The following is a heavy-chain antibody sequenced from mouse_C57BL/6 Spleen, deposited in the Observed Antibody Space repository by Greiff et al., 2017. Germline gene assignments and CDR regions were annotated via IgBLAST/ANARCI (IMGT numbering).Heavy chain of an antibody. CDR2: ISGGGGNT. J-gene: IGHJ2*01. V-gene: IGHV5-9*01. CDR1: GFTFSSYT. Sequence: DVMLVESGGGLVKPGGSLKLSCAASGFTFSSYTMSWVRQTPEKRLEWVATISGGGGNTYYPDSVKGRFTISRDNAKNTLYLQMSSLRSEDTALYYCARQKERDYFDYWGQGTTLTVSS. CDR3: ARQKERDYFDY.